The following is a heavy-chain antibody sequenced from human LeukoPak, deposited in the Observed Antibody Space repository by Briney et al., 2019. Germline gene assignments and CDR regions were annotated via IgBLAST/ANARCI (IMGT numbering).Heavy chain of an antibody. CDR2: IFSSGST. CDR1: GGSISSYF. D-gene: IGHD3-10*01. V-gene: IGHV4-4*07. Sequence: SETLSLTCTVSGGSISSYFWTWIRQPAGKGLEWIGRIFSSGSTNYNPSLKSRVTMSVDKSKNQFSLKLSSVTAADTAMYYCARDSYYFGSGSDNTPYNWFDPWGQGTLVTVSS. CDR3: ARDSYYFGSGSDNTPYNWFDP. J-gene: IGHJ5*02.